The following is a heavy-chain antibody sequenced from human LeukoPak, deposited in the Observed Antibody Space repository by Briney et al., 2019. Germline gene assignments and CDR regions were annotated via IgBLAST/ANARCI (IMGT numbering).Heavy chain of an antibody. V-gene: IGHV4-4*07. D-gene: IGHD3-16*01. J-gene: IGHJ4*02. CDR3: AREWGSIDY. Sequence: PSETLSHTCTVSGGSISTYYWSWIRQPAGKGLEWIGRIYSGGSPNYNPSLKSRVSMSEDTSKNQFSLKLSSVTAADTAVYYCAREWGSIDYWGQGTLVTVSS. CDR1: GGSISTYY. CDR2: IYSGGSP.